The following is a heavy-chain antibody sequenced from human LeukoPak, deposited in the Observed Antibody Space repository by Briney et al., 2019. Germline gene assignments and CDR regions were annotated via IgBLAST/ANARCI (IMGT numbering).Heavy chain of an antibody. CDR3: ARDIAAAGAP. CDR2: IYHSGST. J-gene: IGHJ5*02. Sequence: SQTLSLTCTVSGGSISSGGYYWSWIRQPPGKGLEWIGYIYHSGSTYYNPSLKSRVTISVDRSKNQFSLKLSSVTAADTAVYYCARDIAAAGAPWGQGTLVTVSS. D-gene: IGHD6-13*01. V-gene: IGHV4-30-2*01. CDR1: GGSISSGGYY.